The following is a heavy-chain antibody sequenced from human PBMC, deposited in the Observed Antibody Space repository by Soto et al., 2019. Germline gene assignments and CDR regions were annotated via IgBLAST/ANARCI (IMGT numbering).Heavy chain of an antibody. Sequence: QVQLNQWGAGLLKPSETLSLTCAVYGGSFSGYYWSWIRQPPGKGLEWIGEINHSGSTNHNPSLKSRVTISVDTSKNLFSLKLNSVTAADTAVYYCARNNGWYYYYMDVWGNGTTVTVSS. CDR2: INHSGST. V-gene: IGHV4-34*01. J-gene: IGHJ6*03. D-gene: IGHD2-8*01. CDR3: ARNNGWYYYYMDV. CDR1: GGSFSGYY.